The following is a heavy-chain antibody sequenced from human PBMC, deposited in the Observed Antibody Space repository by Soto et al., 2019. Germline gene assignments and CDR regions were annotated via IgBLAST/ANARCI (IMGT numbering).Heavy chain of an antibody. V-gene: IGHV1-69*01. CDR3: ARSAITLFGVVSIPPHYYSEMDV. D-gene: IGHD3-3*01. CDR1: GGTFNRYA. Sequence: QVQLVQSGAEVKKPGSSVKVSCKASGGTFNRYAISWVRQAPGQGLEWMGGIIPIFGIGNDAQRFQGRVTITADESTGTAYMERSSLSSEDTGVYYCARSAITLFGVVSIPPHYYSEMDVWGQGTTVTVAS. J-gene: IGHJ6*02. CDR2: IIPIFGIG.